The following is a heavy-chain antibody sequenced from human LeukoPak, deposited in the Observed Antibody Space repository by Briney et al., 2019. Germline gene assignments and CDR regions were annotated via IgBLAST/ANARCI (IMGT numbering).Heavy chain of an antibody. CDR1: GYTLIDYF. CDR3: ARDLTSTPYWELDY. V-gene: IGHV1-2*02. J-gene: IGHJ4*02. CDR2: INPKSGDT. D-gene: IGHD2-8*02. Sequence: ASVKVSCKASGYTLIDYFIHWVRQAPGQGLEWMGRINPKSGDTEYVQKFQGRVAMTRDTSISTLYMELTRLTSDDTAVYFCARDLTSTPYWELDYWGQGTLVTVSS.